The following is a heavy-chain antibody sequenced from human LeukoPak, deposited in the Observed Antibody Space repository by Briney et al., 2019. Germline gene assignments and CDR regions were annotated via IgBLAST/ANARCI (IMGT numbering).Heavy chain of an antibody. CDR2: INHSGST. CDR3: ARRRGVPLSYLDY. Sequence: PSETLSLTCAVYGGSFSGYYWSWIRQPPGKGLEWIGEINHSGSTNYNPSLESRVTLSVDTSKNQFSLKLSSVTAADTAVYYCARRRGVPLSYLDYWGQGTLVTVSS. J-gene: IGHJ4*02. CDR1: GGSFSGYY. D-gene: IGHD3-10*01. V-gene: IGHV4-34*01.